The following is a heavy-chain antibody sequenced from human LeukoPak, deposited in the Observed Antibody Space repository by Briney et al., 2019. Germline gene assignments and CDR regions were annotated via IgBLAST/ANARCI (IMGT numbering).Heavy chain of an antibody. V-gene: IGHV3-11*01. CDR1: GFTFSDFH. CDR3: ARYYLVATDSYAFDY. CDR2: ITSGGGTI. Sequence: GGSLRLSCAASGFTFSDFHMSWIGQAPGKGLEWVSYITSGGGTIYYADSMKGRFTISRDNAKNSLFLQMNSLTTEDTDVYYCARYYLVATDSYAFDYWGQGTLVTVSS. D-gene: IGHD3-10*01. J-gene: IGHJ4*02.